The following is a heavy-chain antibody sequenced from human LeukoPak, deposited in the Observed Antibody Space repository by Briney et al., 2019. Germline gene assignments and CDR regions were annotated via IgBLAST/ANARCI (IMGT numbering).Heavy chain of an antibody. Sequence: SGPTLVNPTQTLTLTCTFSRFSLSTSGVGVGWIRQPPGKALEWLSLIYWNDDKRYSPSLSSRLTITKDTSKNQAVLTVTNMDPVDTATYYCARSPPGDYDFWGGYYTLGAYFDYWGQGTLVTVSS. CDR2: IYWNDDK. CDR1: RFSLSTSGVG. CDR3: ARSPPGDYDFWGGYYTLGAYFDY. J-gene: IGHJ4*02. D-gene: IGHD3-3*01. V-gene: IGHV2-5*01.